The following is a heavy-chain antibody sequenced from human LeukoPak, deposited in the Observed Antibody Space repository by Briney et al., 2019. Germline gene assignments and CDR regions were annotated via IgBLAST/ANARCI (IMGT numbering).Heavy chain of an antibody. CDR2: IYSGGST. CDR3: ARGWQKGFFDY. J-gene: IGHJ4*02. Sequence: PGGSLRLSCAASGFTVSSNYMSWVRQAPGKGLEWVSVIYSGGSTYYADSVKGRFTISRDNSKNTLYLQMNSLGAEDTAVYYCARGWQKGFFDYWGQGTLVTVSS. CDR1: GFTVSSNY. V-gene: IGHV3-53*01.